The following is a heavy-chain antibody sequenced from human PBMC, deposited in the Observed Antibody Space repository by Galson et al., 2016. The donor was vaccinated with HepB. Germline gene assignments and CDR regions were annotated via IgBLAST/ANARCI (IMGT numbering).Heavy chain of an antibody. Sequence: ETLSLTCTVSGGSVSTYFWSWIRQSPGRGLEWIGYVDYSGRTNYHPSLKSRLTMSIDTSKNQFSLKMRSVTAADTAMYFCARQNWQSGYGGAFDIWGQGTLVIVSS. V-gene: IGHV4-59*08. J-gene: IGHJ3*02. D-gene: IGHD5-12*01. CDR1: GGSVSTYF. CDR3: ARQNWQSGYGGAFDI. CDR2: VDYSGRT.